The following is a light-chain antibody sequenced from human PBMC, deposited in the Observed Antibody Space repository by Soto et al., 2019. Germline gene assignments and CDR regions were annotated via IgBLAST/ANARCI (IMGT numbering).Light chain of an antibody. CDR2: DAA. Sequence: EIVLTQSPATLSLSPGERATLSCRASQSVSNYLAWYQQKPGQAPRLLIYDAANRATGIPDRFSGSGFGTDFTLTISSLEPEDFAVYYCQQRSNWPPTWTFGQGTKVEIK. CDR1: QSVSNY. V-gene: IGKV3-11*01. J-gene: IGKJ1*01. CDR3: QQRSNWPPTWT.